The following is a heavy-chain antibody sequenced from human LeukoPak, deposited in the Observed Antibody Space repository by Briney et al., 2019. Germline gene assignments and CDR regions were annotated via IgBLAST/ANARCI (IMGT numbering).Heavy chain of an antibody. CDR3: ARDAGGVVVAAGGNFDY. CDR1: GYTFTSYY. V-gene: IGHV1-46*01. D-gene: IGHD2-15*01. CDR2: INPSGGST. J-gene: IGHJ4*02. Sequence: ASVKVSCKASGYTFTSYYVHWVRQAPGQGLEWMGIINPSGGSTSYAQKFQGRVTMTRDTSTSAVYTQLSSLRSEDTAVYYCARDAGGVVVAAGGNFDYWGQGTLVTVSS.